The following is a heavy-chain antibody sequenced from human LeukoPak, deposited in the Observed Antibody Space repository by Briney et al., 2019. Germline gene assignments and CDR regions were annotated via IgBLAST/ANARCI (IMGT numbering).Heavy chain of an antibody. V-gene: IGHV1-24*01. J-gene: IGHJ6*02. D-gene: IGHD3-3*01. CDR2: FDPEDGET. Sequence: ASVKVSCKVSGYTLTELSMHWVRQAPGKGLEWMGGFDPEDGETIYAQKFQGRVTMTRNTSISTAYMELSSLRSEDTAVYYCARGESRRIFLRFLGSQGMDVWGQGTTVTVSS. CDR3: ARGESRRIFLRFLGSQGMDV. CDR1: GYTLTELS.